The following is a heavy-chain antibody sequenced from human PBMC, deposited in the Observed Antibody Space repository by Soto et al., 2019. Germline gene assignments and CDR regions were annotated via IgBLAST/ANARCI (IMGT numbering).Heavy chain of an antibody. V-gene: IGHV4-59*01. CDR1: RGSITNYF. CDR2: ISYSGTT. D-gene: IGHD3-16*01. Sequence: QVQLQEWGPGLVKPSETLYLTCNVSRGSITNYFWTWIRQPPRRGLEWIGYISYSGTTNYAASLKSRVTISVDTSANQFSLRVRSVTAADTAVYYCASIRGLGEVSPYFDRWGQGARVTVSS. CDR3: ASIRGLGEVSPYFDR. J-gene: IGHJ4*02.